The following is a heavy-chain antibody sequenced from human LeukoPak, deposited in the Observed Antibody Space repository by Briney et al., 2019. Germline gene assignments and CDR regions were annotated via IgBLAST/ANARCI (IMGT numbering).Heavy chain of an antibody. CDR2: IIPIFGTA. V-gene: IGHV1-69*06. Sequence: SVKVSCKASGGTFSSYAISWVRQAPGQGLEWMGGIIPIFGTANYAQKSQGRVTITADKSTSTAYMELSSLRSEDTAVYYCARVSEGHEAVAGIGSFDYWGQGTLVTVSS. CDR1: GGTFSSYA. CDR3: ARVSEGHEAVAGIGSFDY. D-gene: IGHD6-19*01. J-gene: IGHJ4*02.